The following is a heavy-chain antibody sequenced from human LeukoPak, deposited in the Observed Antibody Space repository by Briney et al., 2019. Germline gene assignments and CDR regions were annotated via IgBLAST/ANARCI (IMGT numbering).Heavy chain of an antibody. J-gene: IGHJ3*02. V-gene: IGHV4-39*07. CDR1: GGSISSSSYY. CDR3: ARARDSSGYDQLDAFDI. Sequence: KPSETLSLTCTVSGGSISSSSYYWGWIRQPPGKGLEWIGEINHSGSTNYNPSLKSRVTISVDTSKNQFSLKLSSVTAADTAVYYCARARDSSGYDQLDAFDIWGQGTMVTVSS. CDR2: INHSGST. D-gene: IGHD3-22*01.